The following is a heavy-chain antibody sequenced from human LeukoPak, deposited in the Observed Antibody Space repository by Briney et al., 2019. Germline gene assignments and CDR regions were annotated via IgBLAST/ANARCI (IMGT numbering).Heavy chain of an antibody. D-gene: IGHD5-18*01. Sequence: ASVKVSCKASGYTFTNYYIHWVRQAPGQGLEWMGVVYPSGGGTNYAQKFQGRVTMTRDTSTTTVYMDLTSLISEDTAVYYCARGRDTATPEGYWGQGTLVTVSS. CDR3: ARGRDTATPEGY. J-gene: IGHJ4*02. CDR1: GYTFTNYY. V-gene: IGHV1-46*01. CDR2: VYPSGGGT.